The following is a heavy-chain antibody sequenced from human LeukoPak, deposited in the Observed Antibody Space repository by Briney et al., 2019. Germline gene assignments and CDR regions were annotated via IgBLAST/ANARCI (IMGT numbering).Heavy chain of an antibody. CDR2: IYTSGST. D-gene: IGHD4-17*01. CDR3: ARHGSVTDDAFDI. J-gene: IGHJ3*02. V-gene: IGHV4-4*09. Sequence: SETLSLTCTVSGCSISSYYWSWIRQPPGKEREWIGYIYTSGSTNYNPSPKRRVPISVDTSKTQFYLKLSSVTAADTAVYYCARHGSVTDDAFDIWGQGKMVTVSS. CDR1: GCSISSYY.